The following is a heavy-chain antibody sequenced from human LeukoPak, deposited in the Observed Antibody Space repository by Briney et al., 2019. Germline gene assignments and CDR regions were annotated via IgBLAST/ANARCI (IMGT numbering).Heavy chain of an antibody. CDR2: MNPNSGNT. CDR1: GYTFTSYD. V-gene: IGHV1-8*01. CDR3: ARVYYGDYYSVSLNY. D-gene: IGHD4-17*01. J-gene: IGHJ4*02. Sequence: ASVKVSCKASGYTFTSYDIHWVRQATGQGLEWMGWMNPNSGNTGYAQKFQGRVTMTRNTSINTAYMELSSLRSEDRVVYYCARVYYGDYYSVSLNYWGQGTLVTVSS.